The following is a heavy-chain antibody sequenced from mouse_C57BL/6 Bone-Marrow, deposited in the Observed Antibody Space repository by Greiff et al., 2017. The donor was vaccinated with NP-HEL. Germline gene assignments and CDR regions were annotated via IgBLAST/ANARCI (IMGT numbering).Heavy chain of an antibody. CDR1: GYTFTDYY. V-gene: IGHV1-76*01. CDR2: IYPGSGNT. J-gene: IGHJ1*03. Sequence: QVQLQQSGAELVRPGASVKLSCKASGYTFTDYYINWVKQRPGQGLEWIARIYPGSGNTYYNEKFKGKATLTAEKSSSTAYMQLSSLTSEDSAVYFCAFDYYGSSHWYFDVWGTGTTVTVSS. D-gene: IGHD1-1*01. CDR3: AFDYYGSSHWYFDV.